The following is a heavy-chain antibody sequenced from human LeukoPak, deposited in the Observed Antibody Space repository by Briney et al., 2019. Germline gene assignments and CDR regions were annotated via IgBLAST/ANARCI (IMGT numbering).Heavy chain of an antibody. D-gene: IGHD3-16*02. CDR2: ISSSGSTI. J-gene: IGHJ4*02. CDR1: GFTFSDYY. Sequence: PGGSLRLSCAASGFTFSDYYMSWIRQAPGKRLEGVSYISSSGSTIYCADSVKGRFTMSSDHAKNPLYLQMNSLSAEDTAVYYCARVVITFGGVIDRFDYWGQGTMVTVCS. V-gene: IGHV3-11*01. CDR3: ARVVITFGGVIDRFDY.